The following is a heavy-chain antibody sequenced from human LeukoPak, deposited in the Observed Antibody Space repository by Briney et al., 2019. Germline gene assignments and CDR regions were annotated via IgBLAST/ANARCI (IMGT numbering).Heavy chain of an antibody. J-gene: IGHJ3*02. CDR3: ARDSSAIVTDDAFDI. CDR2: ISAYNGNT. Sequence: ASVKVSCKASGYTFTSYGISLVRQAPGQGLEWMGWISAYNGNTNYAQKLQGRVTMTTDTSTSTAYMKLRSLRSDDTAVYYCARDSSAIVTDDAFDIWGQGTMVTVSS. CDR1: GYTFTSYG. V-gene: IGHV1-18*01. D-gene: IGHD3-22*01.